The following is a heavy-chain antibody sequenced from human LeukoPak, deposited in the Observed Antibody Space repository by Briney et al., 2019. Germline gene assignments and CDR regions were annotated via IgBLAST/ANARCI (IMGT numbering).Heavy chain of an antibody. CDR2: INSGGDTL. V-gene: IGHV3-48*03. J-gene: IGHJ4*02. Sequence: GRSLSLSCAASGFTFSSYEMNWVRQAPGKGLEWISYINSGGDTLYYADSVKGRITVSRDNAKNSLGLQMSSLRAEDTAVYYCAIGARSVRGVIPYFDYWGQGALVTVSS. D-gene: IGHD3-10*02. CDR1: GFTFSSYE. CDR3: AIGARSVRGVIPYFDY.